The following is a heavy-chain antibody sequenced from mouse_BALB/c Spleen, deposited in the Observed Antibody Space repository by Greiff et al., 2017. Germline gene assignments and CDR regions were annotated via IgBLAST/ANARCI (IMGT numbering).Heavy chain of an antibody. CDR3: ARRAYYRYEDYAMDY. J-gene: IGHJ4*01. D-gene: IGHD2-14*01. V-gene: IGHV3-8*02. CDR2: ISYSGST. CDR1: GDSITSGY. Sequence: EVQLVESGPSLVKPSQTLSLTCSVTGDSITSGYWNWIRKFPGNKLEYMGYISYSGSTYYNPSLKSRISITRDTSKNQYYLQLNSVTTEDTATYYCARRAYYRYEDYAMDYWGQGTSVTVSS.